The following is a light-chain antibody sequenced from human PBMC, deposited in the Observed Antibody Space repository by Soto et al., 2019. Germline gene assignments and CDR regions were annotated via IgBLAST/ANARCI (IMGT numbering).Light chain of an antibody. J-gene: IGKJ1*01. CDR2: WAS. CDR1: QSVSYSSNNKNY. V-gene: IGKV4-1*01. CDR3: QQYFNIPPT. Sequence: DIVMTQSPDSLAVSLGERATINCKSSQSVSYSSNNKNYLAWYQQKPGQPPKLRVYWASTRESGVPDRFSGSGSVTDFTLTVSNLQAEDVAVYYCQQYFNIPPTFGQGTKVEIK.